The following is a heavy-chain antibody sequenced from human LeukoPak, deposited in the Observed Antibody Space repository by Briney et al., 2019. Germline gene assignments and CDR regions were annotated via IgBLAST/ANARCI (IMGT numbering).Heavy chain of an antibody. CDR1: GFTFSSYG. J-gene: IGHJ4*02. CDR3: VKGYYGSGSYRPLFDY. CDR2: ISYDGSNK. D-gene: IGHD3-10*01. V-gene: IGHV3-30*18. Sequence: GRSLRLSCAASGFTFSSYGMHWVRQASGKGLEWVAVISYDGSNKYYADSVKGRFTISRDNSKNTLYLQMSSLRAEDTAVYYCVKGYYGSGSYRPLFDYWGQGTLVTVSS.